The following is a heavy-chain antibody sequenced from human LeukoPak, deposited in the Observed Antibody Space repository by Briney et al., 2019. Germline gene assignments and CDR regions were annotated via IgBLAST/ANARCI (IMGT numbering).Heavy chain of an antibody. CDR1: GFTFSSYG. D-gene: IGHD4-17*01. CDR3: ARGLTTVKGAEYFQH. V-gene: IGHV3-30*03. J-gene: IGHJ1*01. CDR2: ISYDGSNK. Sequence: GGSLRLSCAASGFTFSSYGMHWVRKAPGKGLEWVAVISYDGSNKYYADSVKGRFTISRDNSKNTLYLQMNSLRAEDTAVYYCARGLTTVKGAEYFQHWGQGTLVTVSS.